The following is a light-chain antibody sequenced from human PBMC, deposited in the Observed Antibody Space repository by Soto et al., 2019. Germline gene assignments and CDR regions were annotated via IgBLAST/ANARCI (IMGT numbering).Light chain of an antibody. V-gene: IGKV1-39*01. CDR3: QQSYSTPRT. CDR2: AAS. Sequence: DIQMTQSPSSVSASAGDRVTISCRASQSISRYLNWYQQKPGKAPKLLIYAASSLQSGVPSRFSGSGSGTDFTLSISSLQPEDFATYYCQQSYSTPRTFGQGTKVDIK. CDR1: QSISRY. J-gene: IGKJ1*01.